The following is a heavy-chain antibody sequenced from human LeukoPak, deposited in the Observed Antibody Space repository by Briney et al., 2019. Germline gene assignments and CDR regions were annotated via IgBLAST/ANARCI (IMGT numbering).Heavy chain of an antibody. Sequence: GGSLKISCKGSGYSFTTYWIGWVRQMPGKGLEWMGIIYPDDSDTRYSPSFQGQVTISADKSISTAYLQWSSLKASDTAMYYCARRLYSGSSYGDFDYWGQGTLVTVSS. V-gene: IGHV5-51*01. J-gene: IGHJ4*02. CDR3: ARRLYSGSSYGDFDY. CDR1: GYSFTTYW. CDR2: IYPDDSDT. D-gene: IGHD1-26*01.